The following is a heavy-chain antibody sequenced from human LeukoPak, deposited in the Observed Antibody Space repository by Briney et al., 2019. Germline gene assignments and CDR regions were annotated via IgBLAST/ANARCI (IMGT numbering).Heavy chain of an antibody. CDR3: ARDFVYTYYFDY. V-gene: IGHV3-21*01. J-gene: IGHJ4*02. D-gene: IGHD1-1*01. Sequence: PGGSLRLSCAASGFTFSSYSMNWVRQAPGKGLEWVSSISSSSSYIYYADSVKGRFTISRDNAKNSLYLQMNSLRAEDTAVYYCARDFVYTYYFDYWGQGTLVAVSS. CDR1: GFTFSSYS. CDR2: ISSSSSYI.